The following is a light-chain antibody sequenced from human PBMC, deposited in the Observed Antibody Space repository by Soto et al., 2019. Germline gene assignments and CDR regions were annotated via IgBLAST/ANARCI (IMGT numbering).Light chain of an antibody. CDR2: AAS. CDR3: QQSYTSLFT. Sequence: DIQMTQSPSSLSASVGDRVTITCRASQSISNYLNWYQQKPGKAPKLLIYAASSLQSGVPSRFSGRGYGTDFTLTISSLQPEDFATYSCQQSYTSLFTFGPGPNVDI. CDR1: QSISNY. V-gene: IGKV1-39*01. J-gene: IGKJ3*01.